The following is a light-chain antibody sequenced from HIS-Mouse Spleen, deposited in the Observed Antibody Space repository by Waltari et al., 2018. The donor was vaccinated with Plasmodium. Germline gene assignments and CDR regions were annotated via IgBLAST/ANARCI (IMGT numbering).Light chain of an antibody. CDR2: STN. CDR3: AAWDDSLNGPV. CDR1: SSNTGRTT. V-gene: IGLV1-44*01. J-gene: IGLJ2*01. Sequence: QSVLTQPPSPSGTPGQRVTISCSGRSSNTGRTTLNWYQQHPGTAPKLLIYSTNQRPSGVPDRFSGSKSGTSASLAISGLQSEDEADYYCAAWDDSLNGPVFGGGTKLTVL.